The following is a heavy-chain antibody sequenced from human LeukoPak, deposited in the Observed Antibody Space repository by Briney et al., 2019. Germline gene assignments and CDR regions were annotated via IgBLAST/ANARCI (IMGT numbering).Heavy chain of an antibody. CDR1: GFTVSSNY. Sequence: GGSLRLSCAASGFTVSSNYMSWVRQAPGKGLEWVSVIYSGGSTYYADSVKGRFTISRDNSKNTLYLQVNSLRAEDTAVYYCARGAAAGRGYYFDYWGQGTLVTVSS. CDR3: ARGAAAGRGYYFDY. D-gene: IGHD6-13*01. V-gene: IGHV3-53*01. CDR2: IYSGGST. J-gene: IGHJ4*02.